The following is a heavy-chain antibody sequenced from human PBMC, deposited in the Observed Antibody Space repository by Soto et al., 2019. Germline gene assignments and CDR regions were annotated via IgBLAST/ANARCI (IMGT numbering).Heavy chain of an antibody. Sequence: GGSLRLSCAASGFTFDDYTMHWVRQAPGKGLEWVSLISWDGGSTYYADSVKGRFTISRDNSKNSLYLQMNSLRTEDTALYYCANAGWFLGGAPDYWGQGTLVTVS. J-gene: IGHJ4*02. CDR1: GFTFDDYT. CDR3: ANAGWFLGGAPDY. V-gene: IGHV3-43*01. CDR2: ISWDGGST. D-gene: IGHD3-16*01.